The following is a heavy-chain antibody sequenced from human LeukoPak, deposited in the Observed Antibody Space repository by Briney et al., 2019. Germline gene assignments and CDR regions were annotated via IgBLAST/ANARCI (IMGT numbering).Heavy chain of an antibody. V-gene: IGHV1-2*02. J-gene: IGHJ3*02. D-gene: IGHD6-13*01. CDR1: GYTFTGYY. Sequence: ASVKVSCKASGYTFTGYYIHWVRQAPGQGLEWMGWINPNSGGTNYAQKFQGRVTMTRDTSISTAYMELSRLRSDDTAVYYCARWGGDSSPDAFDIWGQGTMVTVSS. CDR2: INPNSGGT. CDR3: ARWGGDSSPDAFDI.